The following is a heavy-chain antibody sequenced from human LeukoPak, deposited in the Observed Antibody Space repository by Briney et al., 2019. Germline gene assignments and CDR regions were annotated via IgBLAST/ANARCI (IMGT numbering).Heavy chain of an antibody. CDR3: TRAALMDYDILTGYYPYYFDY. CDR1: GFTFGDYA. V-gene: IGHV3-49*04. CDR2: IRSKAYGGTT. D-gene: IGHD3-9*01. Sequence: GGSLRLSCTASGFTFGDYAISWVRQAPGKGLEWVGFIRSKAYGGTTEYAASVKGRFTISRDDSKSIAYLQMNSLKTEDTAVYYCTRAALMDYDILTGYYPYYFDYWGQGTLVTVSS. J-gene: IGHJ4*02.